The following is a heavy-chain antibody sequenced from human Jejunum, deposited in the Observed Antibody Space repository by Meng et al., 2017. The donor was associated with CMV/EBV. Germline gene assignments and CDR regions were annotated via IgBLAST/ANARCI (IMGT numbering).Heavy chain of an antibody. CDR3: VRDTSSWP. J-gene: IGHJ5*02. CDR1: GFTFKNSW. CDR2: IKSDGGT. V-gene: IGHV3-74*01. Sequence: TCAASGFTFKNSWMDWVRQAPGKGLVWVSRIKSDGGTTYADFVKGRFTISRDNTKNTLYLQMNSLRPDDTAVYYCVRDTSSWPWGQGTLVTVSS. D-gene: IGHD6-13*01.